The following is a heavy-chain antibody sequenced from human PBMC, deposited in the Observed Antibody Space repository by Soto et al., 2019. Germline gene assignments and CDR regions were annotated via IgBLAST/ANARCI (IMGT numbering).Heavy chain of an antibody. CDR3: AKEKDCSGGSCYLGYYYYGMDV. J-gene: IGHJ6*02. V-gene: IGHV3-30*18. D-gene: IGHD2-15*01. Sequence: GGSLRLSCAASGFTFSSYGMHWVRQAPGKGLEWAAVISYDGSNKYYADSVKGRFTISRDNSKNTLYLQMNSLRAEDTAVYYCAKEKDCSGGSCYLGYYYYGMDVWGQGTTVTVSS. CDR2: ISYDGSNK. CDR1: GFTFSSYG.